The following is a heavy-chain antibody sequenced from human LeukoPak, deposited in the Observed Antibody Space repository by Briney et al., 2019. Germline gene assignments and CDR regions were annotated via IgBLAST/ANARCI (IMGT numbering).Heavy chain of an antibody. D-gene: IGHD6-19*01. V-gene: IGHV4-31*03. CDR2: IYYSGST. Sequence: PSQTLSLTCTVSGGSVSSGGYYWSWIRQHPGKGLEWIGYIYYSGSTYYNPSLKSRVTISVDTSKNQFSLKLSSVTAADTAVYYCARRLAVAGTYRWFDPWGQGTLVTVSS. CDR3: ARRLAVAGTYRWFDP. CDR1: GGSVSSGGYY. J-gene: IGHJ5*02.